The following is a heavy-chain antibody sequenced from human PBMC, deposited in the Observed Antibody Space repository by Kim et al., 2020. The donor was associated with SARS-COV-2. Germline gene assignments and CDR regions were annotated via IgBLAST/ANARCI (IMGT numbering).Heavy chain of an antibody. CDR1: GFTFSSYA. CDR3: AKVCDILGYGMDV. CDR2: ISGSGGSK. V-gene: IGHV3-23*01. J-gene: IGHJ6*02. D-gene: IGHD3-9*01. Sequence: GGSLRLSCAASGFTFSSYAMSWVRQAPGKGLEWVSAISGSGGSKYYADSVKGRFTISRDNSKNTLYLQMNSLRAEDTAVYYCAKVCDILGYGMDVWGQGTTVTVSS.